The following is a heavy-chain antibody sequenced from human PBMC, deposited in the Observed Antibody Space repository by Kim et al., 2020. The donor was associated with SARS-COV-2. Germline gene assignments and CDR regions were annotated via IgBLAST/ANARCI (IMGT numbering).Heavy chain of an antibody. V-gene: IGHV1-2*02. CDR1: GYTLSDRHHY. CDR3: ARWKPHYDTDSKLQYYFDS. Sequence: ASVKVSCRAPGYTLSDRHHYINWVRQAPGQGLEWMGRISPKSGGTNSAQKFRARYTMTRDTSHNTVYMEMSRLRSDDTAVYFCARWKPHYDTDSKLQYYFDSWGQGTLVTVST. J-gene: IGHJ4*02. D-gene: IGHD3-22*01. CDR2: ISPKSGGT.